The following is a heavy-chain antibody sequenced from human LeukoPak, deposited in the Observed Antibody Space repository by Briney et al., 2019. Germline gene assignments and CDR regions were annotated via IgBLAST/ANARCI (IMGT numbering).Heavy chain of an antibody. D-gene: IGHD5-12*01. V-gene: IGHV3-23*01. CDR2: ISGGGYST. J-gene: IGHJ6*02. CDR3: AKGPSDIVVSYYGMDV. Sequence: GGSLRLSCVASGITFSNYAVSWVRQAPEKGLEWVSVISGGGYSTYYTAPVKGRFTISRDNSKNTLYLQMNSLRAEDTAVYYCAKGPSDIVVSYYGMDVWGQGTTVTVSS. CDR1: GITFSNYA.